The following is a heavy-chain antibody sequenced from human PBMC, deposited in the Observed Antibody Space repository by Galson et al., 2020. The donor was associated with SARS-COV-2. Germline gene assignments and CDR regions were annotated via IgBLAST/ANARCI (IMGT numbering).Heavy chain of an antibody. V-gene: IGHV4-34*01. CDR1: GGSFSGYY. CDR3: ARGVVAIMSGGGYMDV. J-gene: IGHJ6*04. Sequence: SETLSLTCAVSGGSFSGYYWTWIRQTPGKGLEWIGEIGYSGGTNYNPSLRGRVAISIDTSKNQFSLKMSFVTAADTAVYYCARGVVAIMSGGGYMDVWDKGTTVTVSS. D-gene: IGHD2-21*01. CDR2: IGYSGGT.